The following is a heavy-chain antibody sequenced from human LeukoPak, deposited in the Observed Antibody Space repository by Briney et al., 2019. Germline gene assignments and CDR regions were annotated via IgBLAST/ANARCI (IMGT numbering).Heavy chain of an antibody. CDR3: ARLSGSSWYRTKQNEKYFQH. V-gene: IGHV4-34*01. D-gene: IGHD6-13*01. Sequence: SETLSLTCSVYGGSFSAFYWNWIRQPPGKGLEWVGEVNHSGSTYYNPSLKSRVTFSVDTSKKQFSLKLSSVTAADTAVYYCARLSGSSWYRTKQNEKYFQHWGQGTLVTVSS. J-gene: IGHJ1*01. CDR2: VNHSGST. CDR1: GGSFSAFY.